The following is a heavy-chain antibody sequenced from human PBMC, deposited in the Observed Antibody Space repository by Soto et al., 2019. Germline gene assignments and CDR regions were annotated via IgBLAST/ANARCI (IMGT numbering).Heavy chain of an antibody. D-gene: IGHD6-6*01. CDR1: GFIFTTYG. Sequence: GASVKVSCKASGFIFTTYGISWVRQAPGQGLEWMGWISAYNGDTNYAQSVQGRVTMTTDTSTSTAYMELRSLRSDDTAVYYCARDLIAVRPGWFDPWGQGTLVTGSS. J-gene: IGHJ5*02. CDR3: ARDLIAVRPGWFDP. V-gene: IGHV1-18*01. CDR2: ISAYNGDT.